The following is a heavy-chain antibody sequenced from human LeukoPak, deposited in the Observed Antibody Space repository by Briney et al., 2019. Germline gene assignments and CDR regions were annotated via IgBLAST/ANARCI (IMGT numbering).Heavy chain of an antibody. CDR2: ISYDGSNK. J-gene: IGHJ4*02. CDR1: GFTFSSYA. CDR3: AREPSYYFDY. Sequence: GRSLRLSCAASGFTFSSYAMHWVRQAPGKGLEWVAVISYDGSNKYYADSVEGRFTISRDNSKNTLYLQMNSLRAEDTAVYYCAREPSYYFDYWGQGTLVTVSS. V-gene: IGHV3-30-3*01.